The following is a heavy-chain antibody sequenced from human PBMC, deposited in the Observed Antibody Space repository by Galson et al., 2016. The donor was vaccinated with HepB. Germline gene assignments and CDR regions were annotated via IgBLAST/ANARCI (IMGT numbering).Heavy chain of an antibody. D-gene: IGHD5-24*01. Sequence: SLRLSCAASGFTFSNYAIHWVRQAPGKGLEIVSATSPNGAYTYYAEFVKGRFTVSRDNSRNTLFLQMTSLRLEDTGVYYCARFKPEGEMPTIPVGSLDYWGQGTLVTLSS. CDR1: GFTFSNYA. V-gene: IGHV3-64*04. CDR2: TSPNGAYT. J-gene: IGHJ4*02. CDR3: ARFKPEGEMPTIPVGSLDY.